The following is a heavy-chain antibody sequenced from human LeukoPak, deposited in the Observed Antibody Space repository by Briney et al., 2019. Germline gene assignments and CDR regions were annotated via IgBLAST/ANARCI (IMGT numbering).Heavy chain of an antibody. V-gene: IGHV3-30*18. Sequence: GGSLRLSYAASGFSFSSYGMHWARQAPGKGLEWVALISFDASNKHYADSAKGRFTISRDNSKNTLYLQMNSLRAEDTAVYYCAKGDVPTDYFDYWGQGTLVTVSS. CDR3: AKGDVPTDYFDY. J-gene: IGHJ4*02. CDR2: ISFDASNK. CDR1: GFSFSSYG.